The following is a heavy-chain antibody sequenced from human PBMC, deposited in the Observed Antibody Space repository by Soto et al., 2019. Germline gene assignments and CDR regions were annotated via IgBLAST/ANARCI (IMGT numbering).Heavy chain of an antibody. Sequence: PSETLSLTCTVSGGSISSSGSYWGWVRQPPGKELEWIASIYFTGSTYYNPSLQSRVTMSVDTSNQRFSLKLSSVTAADTAVYYCGSVAGTGIVDYWGQGTLVTVSS. CDR3: GSVAGTGIVDY. V-gene: IGHV4-39*02. D-gene: IGHD6-19*01. CDR1: GGSISSSGSY. CDR2: IYFTGST. J-gene: IGHJ4*02.